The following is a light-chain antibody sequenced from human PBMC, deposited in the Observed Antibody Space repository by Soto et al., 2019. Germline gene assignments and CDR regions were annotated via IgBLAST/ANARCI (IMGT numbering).Light chain of an antibody. Sequence: EVVLTQSPATLSVSPGEGATLSCRASQSVNVRLAWYQQKPGQAPRLLIYRASTRATGVPARFSGSGSETEVTLTISSLQSEDFAVYYCQQFNNWPITFGQGTRLEI. J-gene: IGKJ5*01. V-gene: IGKV3-15*01. CDR3: QQFNNWPIT. CDR1: QSVNVR. CDR2: RAS.